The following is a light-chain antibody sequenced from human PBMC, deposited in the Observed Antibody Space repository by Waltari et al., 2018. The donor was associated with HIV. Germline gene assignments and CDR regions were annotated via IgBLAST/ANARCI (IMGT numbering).Light chain of an antibody. CDR2: DVN. J-gene: IGLJ1*01. V-gene: IGLV2-11*01. Sequence: QSALTQPHSGSGSPGPSLTISCTGTSSYVDAFVSWYQRHPGTAPTVILYDVNKRPSGVPDRCSGSKAGDSASLPISGLQAEDEADYYCCSHAGNLIFVFGTGTKVTVL. CDR3: CSHAGNLIFV. CDR1: SSYVDAF.